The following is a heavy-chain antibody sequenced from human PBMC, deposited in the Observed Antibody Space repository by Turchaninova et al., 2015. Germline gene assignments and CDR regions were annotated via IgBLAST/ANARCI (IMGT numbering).Heavy chain of an antibody. J-gene: IGHJ4*02. Sequence: EGQLVESGGGLVQLGGSVGLSWTALVLPFSSYAMSGVRQAPGKGLEWGSAVTVSGGITYYADSVKGRFTVSRDNSKNTLDRQMNSLRADDTAVYYCAKADYYDSSGYYPRAAYWGQGTLVTVSS. V-gene: IGHV3-23*04. CDR1: VLPFSSYA. CDR3: AKADYYDSSGYYPRAAY. D-gene: IGHD3-22*01. CDR2: VTVSGGIT.